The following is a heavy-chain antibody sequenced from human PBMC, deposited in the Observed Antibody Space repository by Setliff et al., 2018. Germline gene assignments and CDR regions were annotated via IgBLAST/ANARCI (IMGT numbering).Heavy chain of an antibody. J-gene: IGHJ4*02. CDR3: ARINFYVSSGYYYAPDY. D-gene: IGHD3-22*01. CDR1: GFAFSDYG. CDR2: ISPHTGNT. V-gene: IGHV1-18*01. Sequence: AASVKVSCKASGFAFSDYGVTWVRQAPGQGLEWVGWISPHTGNTYYAPNFEGRVSLTTDTSTSTAYMELGSLTSDDTAIYYCARINFYVSSGYYYAPDYWGPGTLVTVSS.